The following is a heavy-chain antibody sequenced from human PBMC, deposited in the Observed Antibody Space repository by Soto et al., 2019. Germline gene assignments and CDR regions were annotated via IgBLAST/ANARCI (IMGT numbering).Heavy chain of an antibody. J-gene: IGHJ4*02. CDR1: GFTFSNAW. V-gene: IGHV3-15*07. CDR3: TSRGITMVRGVIMEFDY. D-gene: IGHD3-10*01. CDR2: IKSKTDGGTT. Sequence: PGGSLRLSCAASGFTFSNAWMNWVRQAPGKGLEWVGRIKSKTDGGTTDYAAPVKGRFTISRDDSKNTLYLQMNSLKTEDTAVYYCTSRGITMVRGVIMEFDYWGQGTLVTVSS.